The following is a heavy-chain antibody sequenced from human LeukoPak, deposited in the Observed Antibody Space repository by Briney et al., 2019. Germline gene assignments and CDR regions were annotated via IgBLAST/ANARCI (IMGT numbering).Heavy chain of an antibody. CDR1: GGSFSGYY. Sequence: PSETLSLTCAVYGGSFSGYYWSWIRQPPGKGLEWIGEINHSGSTNYNPSLKSRVTISVDTSKNQFSLKLSSVTAADTAVYYCARCQGAWIQHRSWFDPWGQGTLVTVSS. V-gene: IGHV4-34*01. D-gene: IGHD5-18*01. CDR2: INHSGST. CDR3: ARCQGAWIQHRSWFDP. J-gene: IGHJ5*02.